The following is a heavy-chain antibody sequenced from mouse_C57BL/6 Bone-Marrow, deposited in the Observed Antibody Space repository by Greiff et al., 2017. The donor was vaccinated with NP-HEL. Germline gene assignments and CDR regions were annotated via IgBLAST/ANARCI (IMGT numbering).Heavy chain of an antibody. J-gene: IGHJ1*03. D-gene: IGHD1-1*01. Sequence: VQGVESGAELVRPGTSVKVSCKASGYAFTNYLIEWVKQRPGQGLEWIGVINPGSGGTNYNEKFKGKATLTADKSSSTAYMQLSSLTSEDSAVYFCARRGITTVVATGYFDVWGTGTTVTVSS. V-gene: IGHV1-54*01. CDR2: INPGSGGT. CDR3: ARRGITTVVATGYFDV. CDR1: GYAFTNYL.